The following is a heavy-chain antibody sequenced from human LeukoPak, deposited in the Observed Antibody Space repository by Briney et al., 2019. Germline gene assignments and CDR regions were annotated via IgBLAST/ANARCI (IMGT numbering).Heavy chain of an antibody. V-gene: IGHV3-48*03. J-gene: IGHJ4*02. CDR2: ISSSGSTI. CDR3: ARDYYYDSSGVFDY. CDR1: GFTFSSYE. D-gene: IGHD3-22*01. Sequence: PGGSLRLSCAASGFTFSSYEMNWVRQAPGKGLEWVSYISSSGSTIYYADSVKGRFTISRDNAKNSLYLQTDSLRAEDTAVYYCARDYYYDSSGVFDYWGQGTLVTVSS.